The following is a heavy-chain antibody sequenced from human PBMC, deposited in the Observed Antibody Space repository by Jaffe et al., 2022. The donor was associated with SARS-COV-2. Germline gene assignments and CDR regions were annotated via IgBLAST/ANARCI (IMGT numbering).Heavy chain of an antibody. CDR1: GFTFSNSG. CDR2: ISGSSGFI. D-gene: IGHD3-22*01. J-gene: IGHJ4*02. CDR3: ARDTSGYVTDY. V-gene: IGHV3-48*01. Sequence: EVQLVESGGGLVQPGGSLRLSCAASGFTFSNSGMNWVRQAPGKGLEWVAYISGSSGFIYHADSVKGRFSISRDNAKNSLYLQMNSLRAEDTAVYYCARDTSGYVTDYWGQGTLVTVSS.